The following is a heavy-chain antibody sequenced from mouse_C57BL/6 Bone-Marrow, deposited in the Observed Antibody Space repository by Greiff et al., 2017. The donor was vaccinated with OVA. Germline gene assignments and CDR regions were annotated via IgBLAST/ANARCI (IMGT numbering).Heavy chain of an antibody. D-gene: IGHD2-1*01. CDR1: GYTFTDYE. Sequence: QVQLKQSGAELVRPGASVTLSCKASGYTFTDYEMHWVKQTPVHGLEWIGAIDPETGGTAYNQKFKGKAILTADKSSSTAYMELRSLTSEDSAVYYCTTTDGNPAWFAYWGQGTLVTVSA. CDR3: TTTDGNPAWFAY. CDR2: IDPETGGT. V-gene: IGHV1-15*01. J-gene: IGHJ3*01.